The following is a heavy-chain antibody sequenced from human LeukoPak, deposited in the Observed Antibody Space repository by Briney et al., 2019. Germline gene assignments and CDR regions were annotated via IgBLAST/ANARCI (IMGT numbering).Heavy chain of an antibody. CDR1: GGXFSGYY. CDR3: ARSGGYYYYYYGMDV. V-gene: IGHV4-34*01. D-gene: IGHD2-15*01. CDR2: INHSGST. Sequence: SETLSLTCAVYGGXFSGYYWSWIRQPPGKGLEWIGEINHSGSTNYNPSLKSRVTISVDTPKNQFSLKLSSVTAADTAVYYCARSGGYYYYYYGMDVWGQGTTVTVSS. J-gene: IGHJ6*01.